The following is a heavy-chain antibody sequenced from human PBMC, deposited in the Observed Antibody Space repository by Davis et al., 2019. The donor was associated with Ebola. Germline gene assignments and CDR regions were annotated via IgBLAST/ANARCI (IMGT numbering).Heavy chain of an antibody. CDR2: INWNGGST. D-gene: IGHD2-2*02. CDR3: AKGLSRHYNYMDV. J-gene: IGHJ6*03. V-gene: IGHV3-20*04. CDR1: GFTFDNYG. Sequence: PGGSLRLSCAASGFTFDNYGMIWVRQAPGKGLEWVSGINWNGGSTAYVDSVKGRFTISRDNAKNSLYLQMDSLTAEVTALYYCAKGLSRHYNYMDVWATGTTVTVSS.